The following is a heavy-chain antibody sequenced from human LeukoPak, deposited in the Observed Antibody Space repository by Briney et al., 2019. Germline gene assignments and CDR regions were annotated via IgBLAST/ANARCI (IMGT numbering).Heavy chain of an antibody. CDR2: ISGSGGST. D-gene: IGHD2-15*01. CDR1: GFTFSSYS. Sequence: GGSLRLSCAASGFTFSSYSMNWGRQAPGKGLGWVSAISGSGGSTYYADSVKGRFTISRDNSKNTLYLQMNSLRAEDTAVYYCAKDQQGRAHYYGMDVWGQGTTVTVSS. V-gene: IGHV3-23*01. CDR3: AKDQQGRAHYYGMDV. J-gene: IGHJ6*02.